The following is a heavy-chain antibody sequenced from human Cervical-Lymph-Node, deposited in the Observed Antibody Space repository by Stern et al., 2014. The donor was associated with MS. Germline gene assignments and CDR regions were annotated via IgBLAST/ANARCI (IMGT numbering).Heavy chain of an antibody. D-gene: IGHD6-19*01. V-gene: IGHV1-18*01. CDR2: ISAYNSNK. CDR1: GYTFTSYG. Sequence: QVQLVQSGTEVKKPGASVKGSCKASGYTFTSYGISWVRQAPGQGLEWMGRISAYNSNKNYAQKIQGRVAMTTDTSTSTAYMELRSLRSDDTAVYYCARVGVAGTPLHYWGQGTLVTVSS. CDR3: ARVGVAGTPLHY. J-gene: IGHJ4*02.